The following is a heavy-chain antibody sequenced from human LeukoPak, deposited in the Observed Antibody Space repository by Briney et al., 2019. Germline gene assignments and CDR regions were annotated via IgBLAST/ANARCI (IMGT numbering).Heavy chain of an antibody. CDR2: IKQDGSEK. D-gene: IGHD4-17*01. CDR1: GFTFSSYW. Sequence: GGSLRLSCAASGFTFSSYWMSWVRQAPGKGLEWVANIKQDGSEKYYVDSVRGRFTISRDNAKNSLYLQMSSLRAEDTAVYFCARGQTTVTNWGQGTLVTVSS. CDR3: ARGQTTVTN. J-gene: IGHJ4*02. V-gene: IGHV3-7*03.